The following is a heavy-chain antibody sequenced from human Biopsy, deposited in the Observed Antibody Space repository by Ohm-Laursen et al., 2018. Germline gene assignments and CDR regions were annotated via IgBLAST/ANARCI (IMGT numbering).Heavy chain of an antibody. J-gene: IGHJ1*01. V-gene: IGHV1-69*06. CDR2: NIPILGTG. CDR1: GGTFSSYG. Sequence: VASVKASCKAPGGTFSSYGVNWVRQAPGQGLEWLGGNIPILGTGNYAQKFQDRVTVAADTSTSTATMELRSLRSDDTAVYYCATKLTGYFHHWGQGTLVIVSS. D-gene: IGHD3-9*01. CDR3: ATKLTGYFHH.